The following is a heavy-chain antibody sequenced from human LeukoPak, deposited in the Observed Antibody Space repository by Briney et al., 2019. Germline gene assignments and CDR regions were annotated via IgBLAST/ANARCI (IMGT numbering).Heavy chain of an antibody. CDR3: ARLETHWNYWYFDL. CDR1: GFTFSTYS. Sequence: GGSLRLSCAASGFTFSTYSMNWVRQAPGKGLGWVSYISSRSRDIYYADSVKGRLTISRDNGKNSLYLQMNSLRDEDTAVYYCARLETHWNYWYFDLWGRGTLVTVSS. V-gene: IGHV3-48*02. CDR2: ISSRSRDI. J-gene: IGHJ2*01. D-gene: IGHD1-1*01.